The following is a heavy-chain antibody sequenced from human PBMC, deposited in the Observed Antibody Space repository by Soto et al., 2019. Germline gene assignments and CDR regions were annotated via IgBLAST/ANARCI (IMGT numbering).Heavy chain of an antibody. D-gene: IGHD2-2*02. V-gene: IGHV3-30*18. CDR2: ISYDGSNK. CDR3: AKDRPIDY. Sequence: VQLVESGGGVVQPGRSLRLSCAASGFTFSSYGMHWVRQAPGKGLEWVAVISYDGSNKYYADSVKGRFTISRDNSKNTLYLQMNSLRAEDTAVYYCAKDRPIDYWGQGTLVTVSS. CDR1: GFTFSSYG. J-gene: IGHJ4*02.